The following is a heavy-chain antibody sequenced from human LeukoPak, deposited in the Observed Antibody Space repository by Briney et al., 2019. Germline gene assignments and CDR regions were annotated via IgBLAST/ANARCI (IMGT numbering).Heavy chain of an antibody. Sequence: SETLSLTCTVSGGSISSYYWSWIRQPPGKGLEGIGYIYTSGSTNYNPSLTSRVTISVDTSKNQFSLKLSSVTAADTAVYYCASLARGGSYHSWGQGTLVTVSS. CDR1: GGSISSYY. J-gene: IGHJ4*02. CDR2: IYTSGST. V-gene: IGHV4-4*09. CDR3: ASLARGGSYHS. D-gene: IGHD1-26*01.